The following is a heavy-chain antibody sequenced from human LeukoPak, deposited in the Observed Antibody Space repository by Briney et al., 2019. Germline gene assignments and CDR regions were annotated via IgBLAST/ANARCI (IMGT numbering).Heavy chain of an antibody. CDR1: GGSFSGYY. CDR2: ISHSGSA. Sequence: SETLSLTCAVYGGSFSGYYWSWIRQPPGKGLEWIGEISHSGSANYNPSLKRRVTISVDTSKNQFSLKLSSVTAADTAVYYCARSSGWLDDYWGQGTLVTVSS. J-gene: IGHJ4*02. CDR3: ARSSGWLDDY. D-gene: IGHD6-19*01. V-gene: IGHV4-34*01.